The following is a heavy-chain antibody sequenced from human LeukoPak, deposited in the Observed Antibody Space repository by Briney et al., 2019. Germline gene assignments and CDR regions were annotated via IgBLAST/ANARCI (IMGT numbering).Heavy chain of an antibody. J-gene: IGHJ6*03. V-gene: IGHV4-59*08. CDR2: IYYSWST. CDR1: GGSISSYY. D-gene: IGHD3-3*01. Sequence: PSETLSLTCTVSGGSISSYYWSWIRQPPGKGLEWIGYIYYSWSTNYNPYLKSRVTISVVTCKNQFSLKLSSVTAADTAVYYGARSAAYYNFWTGYYDALYYMDVWGKGTTVTVSS. CDR3: ARSAAYYNFWTGYYDALYYMDV.